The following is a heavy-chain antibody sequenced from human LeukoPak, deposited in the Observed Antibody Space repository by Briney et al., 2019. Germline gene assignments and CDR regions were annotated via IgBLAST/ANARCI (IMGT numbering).Heavy chain of an antibody. Sequence: EASVKVSCKASGYTFTSYYIHWVRQAPGQGLEWMGVISPSGGSTNYAQKFQGRVTMTRDTSTSTVYMELSSLRSEDTAVYYCARDLKRQDVAPIDMATTGDGDYWGQGTLVTVSS. J-gene: IGHJ4*02. V-gene: IGHV1-46*01. CDR2: ISPSGGST. CDR3: ARDLKRQDVAPIDMATTGDGDY. D-gene: IGHD5-24*01. CDR1: GYTFTSYY.